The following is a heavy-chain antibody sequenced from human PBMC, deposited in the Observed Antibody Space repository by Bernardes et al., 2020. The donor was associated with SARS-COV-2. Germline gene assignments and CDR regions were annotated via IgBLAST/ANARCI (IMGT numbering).Heavy chain of an antibody. D-gene: IGHD6-13*01. CDR2: INPNSGGT. CDR3: ARGGYTNYYYYGMDV. J-gene: IGHJ6*02. V-gene: IGHV1-2*04. CDR1: GYTFTGYY. Sequence: ASVKVSCKASGYTFTGYYIHWVRQAPGQGLEWMGWINPNSGGTNYAQKFQGWVTMTRDTSISTAYMELSRLRSDDTAVYYCARGGYTNYYYYGMDVWGQGTTVTVSS.